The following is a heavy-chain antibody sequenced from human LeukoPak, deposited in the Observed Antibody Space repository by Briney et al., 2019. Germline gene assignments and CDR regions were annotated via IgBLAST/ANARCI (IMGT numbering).Heavy chain of an antibody. CDR2: INTDGSST. D-gene: IGHD6-19*01. V-gene: IGHV3-74*01. J-gene: IGHJ4*02. CDR3: ARDRSASIAVVTAEIDY. Sequence: GGSLRLSCAASGFTFSSYWMYWVRQAPGKGLVWASRINTDGSSTDYADSVKGRFTISRDNAKDSLYLQMNGLRAEDTAVYYCARDRSASIAVVTAEIDYWGQGTLVTVSS. CDR1: GFTFSSYW.